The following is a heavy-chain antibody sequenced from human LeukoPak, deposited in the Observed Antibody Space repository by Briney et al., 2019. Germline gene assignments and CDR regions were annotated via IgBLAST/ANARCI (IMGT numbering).Heavy chain of an antibody. D-gene: IGHD2-2*01. Sequence: GGSLRLSCAASGFTFSDYYMSWIRQAPGKGLEWVSYISSSGSTIYYADSVKGRFTISRDNAKNSLYLQMNSLRAEDTAVYYCARDNIVVVPAAQSFYYYYYMDVWGKGTTVTVSS. CDR3: ARDNIVVVPAAQSFYYYYYMDV. CDR1: GFTFSDYY. J-gene: IGHJ6*03. V-gene: IGHV3-11*04. CDR2: ISSSGSTI.